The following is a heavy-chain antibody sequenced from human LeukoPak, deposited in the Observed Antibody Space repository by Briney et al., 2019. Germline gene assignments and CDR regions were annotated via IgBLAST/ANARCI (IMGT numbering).Heavy chain of an antibody. Sequence: PGGSLRLSCAASGFTFSSYAMSWVRQAPGKGLEWVSAISGSGGSTYYADSVKGRFTISRDNSKNTLYLQMNSLRAEDTAVYYCAKALNYYGSGPPDYWGQGTLVTVSS. D-gene: IGHD3-10*01. V-gene: IGHV3-23*01. CDR2: ISGSGGST. CDR1: GFTFSSYA. J-gene: IGHJ4*02. CDR3: AKALNYYGSGPPDY.